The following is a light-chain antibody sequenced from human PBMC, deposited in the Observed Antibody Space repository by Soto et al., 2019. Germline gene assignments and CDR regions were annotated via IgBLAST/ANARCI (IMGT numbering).Light chain of an antibody. CDR3: QQYESYPMT. J-gene: IGKJ4*01. V-gene: IGKV1-5*03. CDR2: KAS. Sequence: DSQMTQNPPTLPASIGNRVTITSRPGKRIISWLAWYQQKPGKAPKLLISKASTLQSGVPPRFSGSGSGTEFALTISSLQPDDFATYYCQQYESYPMTFGGGTKVEIK. CDR1: KRIISW.